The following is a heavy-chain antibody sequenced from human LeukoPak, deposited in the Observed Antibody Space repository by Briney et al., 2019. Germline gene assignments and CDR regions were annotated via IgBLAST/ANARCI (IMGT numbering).Heavy chain of an antibody. CDR3: ARDLFLPKDPVQLDY. CDR1: GYTFTSYG. D-gene: IGHD1-1*01. J-gene: IGHJ4*02. CDR2: ISAYNGNT. V-gene: IGHV1-18*01. Sequence: ASVKVSCKASGYTFTSYGISWVRQAPGQGLEWMGWISAYNGNTNYAQKLQGRVTMTTDTSTSTAYMALRSLRSDDTAVYYCARDLFLPKDPVQLDYWGQGTLVTVSS.